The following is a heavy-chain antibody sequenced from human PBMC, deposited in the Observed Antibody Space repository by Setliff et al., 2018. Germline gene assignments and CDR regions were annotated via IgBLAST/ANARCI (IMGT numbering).Heavy chain of an antibody. CDR2: INNGGVSA. D-gene: IGHD3-22*01. Sequence: PGGSLRLSCVTSGFAFTSYDMTWVRQAPGKGLEWVASINNGGVSADYTDSVKGRFTISRDNSRNTLYLQMKSLRAEDTAIYYCAKEVESMIVVGAWFDPWGQGTLVTVSS. V-gene: IGHV3-23*01. CDR1: GFAFTSYD. J-gene: IGHJ5*02. CDR3: AKEVESMIVVGAWFDP.